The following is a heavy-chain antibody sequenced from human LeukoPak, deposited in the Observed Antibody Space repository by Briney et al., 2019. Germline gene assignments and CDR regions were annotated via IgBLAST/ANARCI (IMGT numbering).Heavy chain of an antibody. V-gene: IGHV3-33*06. D-gene: IGHD1-26*01. CDR3: AKDGIPWSSLSSLDY. J-gene: IGHJ4*02. CDR2: IWYDGSNK. CDR1: GFTFSSYG. Sequence: GGSLRLSCAASGFTFSSYGMHWVRQAPGKGLEWVAVIWYDGSNKYYADSVKGRFTISRDNYKNTLYLQMNSLRAEDTAVYYCAKDGIPWSSLSSLDYWGQGTLVTVSS.